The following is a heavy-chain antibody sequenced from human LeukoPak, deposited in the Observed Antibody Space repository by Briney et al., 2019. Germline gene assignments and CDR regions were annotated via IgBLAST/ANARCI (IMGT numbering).Heavy chain of an antibody. Sequence: ASVKVSCKASGYTFMRYGISWVRQAPGQGLEWMGWISAYNGNTNYAQKLQGRVTMTTDTSTSTAYMELRSLRSDDTAVYYCARESAMIVVVKGFDYWGQGTLVTVSS. CDR3: ARESAMIVVVKGFDY. D-gene: IGHD3-22*01. CDR2: ISAYNGNT. CDR1: GYTFMRYG. V-gene: IGHV1-18*01. J-gene: IGHJ4*02.